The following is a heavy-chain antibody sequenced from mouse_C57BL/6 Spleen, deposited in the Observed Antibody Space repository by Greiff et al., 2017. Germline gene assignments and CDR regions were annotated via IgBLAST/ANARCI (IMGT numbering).Heavy chain of an antibody. CDR1: GYSITSGYY. CDR2: ISYDGSN. Sequence: EVQLVESGPGLVKPSQSLSLTCSVTGYSITSGYYWNWIRQFPGNKLEWMGYISYDGSNNYNPSLKNRISITRDTSKNQFFLKLNSVTTEDTATYYCAREGTWYYFDYWGQGTTLTVSS. D-gene: IGHD1-1*02. V-gene: IGHV3-6*01. J-gene: IGHJ2*01. CDR3: AREGTWYYFDY.